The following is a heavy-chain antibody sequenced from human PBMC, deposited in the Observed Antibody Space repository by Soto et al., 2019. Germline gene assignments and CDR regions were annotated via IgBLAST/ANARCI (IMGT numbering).Heavy chain of an antibody. V-gene: IGHV3-23*01. D-gene: IGHD1-1*01. CDR3: AKGQGYYNSSDFDY. Sequence: EVQLLESGGGLLQPGGSLRLSCAASGFTFSSYAMSWVRRAPGGGLEWVSGISGSGSRTSHADSVKGRFTIPRDSSKHTLFLQMSSLRAEDTAVYYCAKGQGYYNSSDFDYWGQGTLVTVSS. CDR2: ISGSGSRT. CDR1: GFTFSSYA. J-gene: IGHJ4*02.